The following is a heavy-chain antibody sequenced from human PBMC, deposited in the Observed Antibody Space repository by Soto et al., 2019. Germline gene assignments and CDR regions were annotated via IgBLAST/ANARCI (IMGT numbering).Heavy chain of an antibody. CDR3: ARDSKIGQWLVSDY. D-gene: IGHD6-19*01. J-gene: IGHJ4*02. CDR1: GGSFSGYY. V-gene: IGHV4-34*01. CDR2: INHSGSA. Sequence: SSETLSFTCAVYGGSFSGYYWSWIRQPPGKGLEWIGEINHSGSANYNPSLKSRVTISVDTSKNQFSLKLSSVTAADTAVYYCARDSKIGQWLVSDYWGQGTLVTVSS.